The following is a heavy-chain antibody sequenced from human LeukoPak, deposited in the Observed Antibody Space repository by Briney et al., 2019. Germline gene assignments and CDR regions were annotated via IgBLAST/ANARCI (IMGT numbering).Heavy chain of an antibody. J-gene: IGHJ4*02. V-gene: IGHV3-21*01. D-gene: IGHD1-7*01. CDR2: ISSSSSYI. Sequence: TGGSLRLSCAASGFTFSTYTMNWVRQAPGKGLEWVSSISSSSSYIYYTDSVKGRFTISRDNAKNSLYLQMNSLRAEDTAVYYCARVSLELPDTFDYWGQGTLVTVSS. CDR1: GFTFSTYT. CDR3: ARVSLELPDTFDY.